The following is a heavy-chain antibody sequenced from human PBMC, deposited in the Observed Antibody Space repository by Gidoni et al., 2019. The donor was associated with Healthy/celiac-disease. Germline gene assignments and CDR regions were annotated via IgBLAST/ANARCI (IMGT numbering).Heavy chain of an antibody. CDR3: ARDRGHYDILTGYYCAFDI. J-gene: IGHJ3*02. CDR2: IYYSGST. CDR1: GGSISSYY. V-gene: IGHV4-59*01. Sequence: QVQLQESGPGLVKPSETLSLTCTVSGGSISSYYWSWIRQPPGKGLEWIGYIYYSGSTNYNPSLKSRVTISVDTSKNQFSLKLSSVTAADTAVYYCARDRGHYDILTGYYCAFDIWGQGTMVTVSS. D-gene: IGHD3-9*01.